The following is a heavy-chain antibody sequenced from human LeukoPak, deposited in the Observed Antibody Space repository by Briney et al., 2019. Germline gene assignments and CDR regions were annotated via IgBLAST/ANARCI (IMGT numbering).Heavy chain of an antibody. V-gene: IGHV1-24*01. J-gene: IGHJ4*02. CDR2: FDPEDGET. Sequence: ASVTVSCKVSGYTLTELSLHWVRQAPGKGLEWMGGFDPEDGETIYAQKFQGRVTMTEDTSTDTAYMELSSLRSEDTAVYYCATGRPMVRGVPDYWGQGTLVTVSS. CDR3: ATGRPMVRGVPDY. CDR1: GYTLTELS. D-gene: IGHD3-10*01.